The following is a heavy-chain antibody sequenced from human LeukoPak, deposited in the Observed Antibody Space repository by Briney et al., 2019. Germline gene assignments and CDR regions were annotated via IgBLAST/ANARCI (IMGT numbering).Heavy chain of an antibody. CDR3: AKDLFWQPRNGGYYFDY. CDR2: INPSGDNT. D-gene: IGHD3-16*01. CDR1: GYTFTGYY. Sequence: GASVKVSCKASGYTFTGYYMHWVRQAPGQGLEWMGIINPSGDNTTYAQKFQGRVTMTRDTSTSTAYMELSSLRSEDTAVYYCAKDLFWQPRNGGYYFDYWGQGTLVTVSS. V-gene: IGHV1-46*01. J-gene: IGHJ4*02.